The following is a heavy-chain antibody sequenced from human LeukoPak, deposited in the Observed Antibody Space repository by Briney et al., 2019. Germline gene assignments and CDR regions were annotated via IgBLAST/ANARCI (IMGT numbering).Heavy chain of an antibody. Sequence: RQAPGQRLEWMGWINAGNGNTKYSQKFQGRVTITRDTSASTAYMELSSLRSEDTAVYYCARARYYYDDDYFDYWGQGTLVTVSS. J-gene: IGHJ4*02. CDR3: ARARYYYDDDYFDY. D-gene: IGHD3-22*01. CDR2: INAGNGNT. V-gene: IGHV1-3*01.